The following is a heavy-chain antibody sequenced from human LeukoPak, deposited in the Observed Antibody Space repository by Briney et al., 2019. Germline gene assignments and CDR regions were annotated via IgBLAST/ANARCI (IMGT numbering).Heavy chain of an antibody. CDR3: TRDQTPYY. CDR1: GFTFGDYA. V-gene: IGHV3-49*04. CDR2: IRGKIYGGTP. Sequence: QPGRSLRLSCTASGFTFGDYAMTWVRQAPGKGLEWVGFIRGKIYGGTPEYAASVKGRFTISRDDSKGIAYLQMDSLKTEDTAVYYCTRDQTPYYWGQGTLVTVSS. J-gene: IGHJ4*02.